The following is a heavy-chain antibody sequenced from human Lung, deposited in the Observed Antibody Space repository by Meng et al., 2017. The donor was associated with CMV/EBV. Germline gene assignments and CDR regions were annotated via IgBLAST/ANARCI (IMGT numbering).Heavy chain of an antibody. CDR1: GCSISSSNW. Sequence: QGQLQESGPRRVQPSGTLSLTCAVSGCSISSSNWWSWVRQPPGKGLEWIGEIYHSGSTNYNPSLKSRVTISVDKSKNQFSLKLSSVTAADTAVYYCASFPPPGKQWLVTDYWGQGTLVTVSS. V-gene: IGHV4-4*02. J-gene: IGHJ4*02. CDR3: ASFPPPGKQWLVTDY. D-gene: IGHD6-19*01. CDR2: IYHSGST.